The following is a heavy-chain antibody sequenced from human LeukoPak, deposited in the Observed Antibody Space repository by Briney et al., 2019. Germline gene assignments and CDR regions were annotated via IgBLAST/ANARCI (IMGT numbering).Heavy chain of an antibody. D-gene: IGHD3-22*01. V-gene: IGHV4-31*03. CDR3: ARDYYDSSGSHYFDY. Sequence: PSQTLSLTCTVSGGSISSGGYYWSWIRQHPGKGLEWIGYIYYSGSTYYNPSLKSRVTISVDTSKNQFSLKLSSVTAADTAVYYCARDYYDSSGSHYFDYWGQGTLVTVSS. J-gene: IGHJ4*02. CDR2: IYYSGST. CDR1: GGSISSGGYY.